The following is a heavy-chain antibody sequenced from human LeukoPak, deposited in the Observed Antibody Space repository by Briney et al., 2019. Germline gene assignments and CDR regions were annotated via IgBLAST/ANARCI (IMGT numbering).Heavy chain of an antibody. CDR2: INPSGGST. Sequence: ASVKVSCKASGYTFTSYYMHWVRQAPGQGLEWMGIINPSGGSTSYAQKFQGRVTMTRDTSTSTVYMELSSQRSEDTAVYYCASTYCSGGSCYSGYYYYYGMDVWGQGTTVTVSS. V-gene: IGHV1-46*01. J-gene: IGHJ6*02. CDR3: ASTYCSGGSCYSGYYYYYGMDV. CDR1: GYTFTSYY. D-gene: IGHD2-15*01.